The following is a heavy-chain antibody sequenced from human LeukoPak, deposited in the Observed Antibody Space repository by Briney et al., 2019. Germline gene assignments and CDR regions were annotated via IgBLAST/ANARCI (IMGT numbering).Heavy chain of an antibody. V-gene: IGHV1-8*01. J-gene: IGHJ4*02. Sequence: ASVKVSCRASGYTFTSYDINWVRQATGQGLEWMGWMNPNSGNTGYAQKFQGRVTMTRNTSISTAYMELSSLRSEDTAVYYCAGVPRIAVAGDYYFDYWGQGTLVTVSS. CDR2: MNPNSGNT. D-gene: IGHD6-19*01. CDR1: GYTFTSYD. CDR3: AGVPRIAVAGDYYFDY.